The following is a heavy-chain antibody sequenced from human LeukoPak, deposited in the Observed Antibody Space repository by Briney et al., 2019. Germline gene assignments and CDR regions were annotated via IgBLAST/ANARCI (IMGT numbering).Heavy chain of an antibody. Sequence: GGSLRLSCAASRFTFSSYWMSWVRRAPGKGLEWVANIKQDGSDKYYVDSVKGRFTISRDNAKNSLYLQMNSLRDEDTAVYYCAREASDYYDSSGGFDYWGQGTLVTVSS. J-gene: IGHJ4*02. CDR1: RFTFSSYW. V-gene: IGHV3-7*01. D-gene: IGHD3-22*01. CDR3: AREASDYYDSSGGFDY. CDR2: IKQDGSDK.